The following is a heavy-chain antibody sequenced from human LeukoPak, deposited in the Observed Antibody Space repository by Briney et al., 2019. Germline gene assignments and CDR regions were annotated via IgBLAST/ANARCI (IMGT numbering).Heavy chain of an antibody. CDR2: MNPESGDT. CDR1: GYNFISYD. Sequence: ASVKVSCKASGYNFISYDINWVRQATGQGLEWMGWMNPESGDTGSAQKFQGRVTMTRNTAITTAHMELTNRRPRDKGVDYFARVFTAVPASDFAYSGQATLVT. D-gene: IGHD2-2*01. V-gene: IGHV1-8*01. CDR3: ARVFTAVPASDFAY. J-gene: IGHJ4*02.